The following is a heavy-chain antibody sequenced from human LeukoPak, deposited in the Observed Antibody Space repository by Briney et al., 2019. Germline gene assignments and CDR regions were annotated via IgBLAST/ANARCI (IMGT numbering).Heavy chain of an antibody. D-gene: IGHD2-15*01. CDR1: GGSISSGGYY. CDR3: ARSKRGNLYCSGGSCYSFWFDP. J-gene: IGHJ5*02. CDR2: IYYSGST. Sequence: PSETLSLTCTVSGGSISSGGYYWSWIRQHPGKGLEWIGYIYYSGSTYYNPSLKSRVTISVDTSKNQFSLKLSSVTAADTAVYYCARSKRGNLYCSGGSCYSFWFDPWGQGTLVTVSS. V-gene: IGHV4-31*03.